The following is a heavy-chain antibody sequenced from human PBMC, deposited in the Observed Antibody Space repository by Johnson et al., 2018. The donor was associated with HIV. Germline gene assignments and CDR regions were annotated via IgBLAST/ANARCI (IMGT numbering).Heavy chain of an antibody. CDR1: GFTFSDYY. CDR2: ISSSGSTI. D-gene: IGHD3-22*01. Sequence: QVQLVESGGGWVKPGGSLSLSCAASGFTFSDYYMSWIRQAPGKGLEWVSYISSSGSTIYYADSVKGRFTISRDNAKNSLYLQMNSLRAEDTAVYYCARYHYYDSRLNDAFDIWGQGTMVTVSS. CDR3: ARYHYYDSRLNDAFDI. J-gene: IGHJ3*02. V-gene: IGHV3-11*04.